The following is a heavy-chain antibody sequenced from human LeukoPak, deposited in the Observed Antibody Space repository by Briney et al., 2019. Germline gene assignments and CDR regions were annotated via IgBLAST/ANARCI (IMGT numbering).Heavy chain of an antibody. J-gene: IGHJ3*02. CDR1: GGSFSGYY. D-gene: IGHD2-2*01. Sequence: SETLSLTCAVYGGSFSGYYWSWIRQPPGKGLEWIGEINHSGSTNYNPSLKSRVTISVDMSKNQFSLKLSFVTAADTAVYYCWGYCSSTSCSLDAFDIWGQGTMVTVSS. CDR2: INHSGST. V-gene: IGHV4-34*01. CDR3: WGYCSSTSCSLDAFDI.